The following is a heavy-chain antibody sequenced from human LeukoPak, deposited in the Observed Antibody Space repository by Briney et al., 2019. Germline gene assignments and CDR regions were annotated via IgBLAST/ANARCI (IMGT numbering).Heavy chain of an antibody. J-gene: IGHJ4*02. CDR1: GFTFRSSG. CDR2: IGFDDSNT. D-gene: IGHD3-10*01. CDR3: ARYAWGSAFGRSGSLDY. V-gene: IGHV3-33*01. Sequence: PGGSLRLSCAASGFTFRSSGFHWVRQAPGKGLEWVAVIGFDDSNTQYADSVRGRFTISRDDSKSTIYLQMNSLRGEDTAVYFCARYAWGSAFGRSGSLDYWGQGTLITVSS.